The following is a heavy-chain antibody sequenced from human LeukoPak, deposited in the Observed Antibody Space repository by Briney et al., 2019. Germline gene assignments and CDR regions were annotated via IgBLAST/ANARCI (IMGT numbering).Heavy chain of an antibody. CDR1: EFTHRSLN. Sequence: GVSLRLSRASSEFTHRSLNIVGAPEASAKGLEYVSSISTHSKFKQYSESVTGRFTISRDNAENSLSLQMNSLRVDDTATYYCVRGPRSHRSDLTKWYFDLWGRGTLVSVSS. CDR2: ISTHSKFK. V-gene: IGHV3-21*01. J-gene: IGHJ2*01. CDR3: VRGPRSHRSDLTKWYFDL.